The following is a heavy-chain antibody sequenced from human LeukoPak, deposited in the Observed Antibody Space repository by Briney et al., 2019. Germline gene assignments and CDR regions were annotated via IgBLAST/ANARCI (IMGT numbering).Heavy chain of an antibody. CDR3: AKSPVALLWFGELLGPGYYYGMDV. V-gene: IGHV3-30*18. CDR2: ISYDGSNK. D-gene: IGHD3-10*01. J-gene: IGHJ6*02. CDR1: GFTFSSYG. Sequence: PGGSLRLSCAASGFTFSSYGMHWVRQAPGKGLEWVAVISYDGSNKYYADSVKGRFTISRDNSKNTLYLQMNSLRAEDTAVYYCAKSPVALLWFGELLGPGYYYGMDVWGQGTTVTVSS.